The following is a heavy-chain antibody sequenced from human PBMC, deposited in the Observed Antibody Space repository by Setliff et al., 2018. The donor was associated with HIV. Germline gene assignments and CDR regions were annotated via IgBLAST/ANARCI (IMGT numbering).Heavy chain of an antibody. CDR3: ARDSHCSGPSCYSGGQFFDY. V-gene: IGHV1-69*13. CDR1: GGTFSGYA. D-gene: IGHD2-15*01. Sequence: SVKVSCKAPGGTFSGYAFSWVRQAPGQGFEWMGGSIPVFGTVNYAQKFLGRATITVDESTNTSYMELTSLRSEDTAVYFCARDSHCSGPSCYSGGQFFDYWGQGTLVTVSS. J-gene: IGHJ4*02. CDR2: SIPVFGTV.